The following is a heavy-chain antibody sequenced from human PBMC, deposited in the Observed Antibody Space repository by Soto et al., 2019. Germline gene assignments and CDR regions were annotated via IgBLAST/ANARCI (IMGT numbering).Heavy chain of an antibody. CDR3: SRGLFTGDY. D-gene: IGHD3-22*01. Sequence: QVQLVQSGAEVKKPGASVKVSCQASGYTFISSYIHWVRQAPGQGLEWMAIINPMGGSTNYAQRFKGRVTLTMDTSASTVYMDLSSLRSEDTAVYYCSRGLFTGDYWGQGTLVTVSS. J-gene: IGHJ4*02. CDR2: INPMGGST. V-gene: IGHV1-46*03. CDR1: GYTFISSY.